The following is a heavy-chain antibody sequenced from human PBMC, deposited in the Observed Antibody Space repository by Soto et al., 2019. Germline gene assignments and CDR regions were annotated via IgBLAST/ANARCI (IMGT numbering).Heavy chain of an antibody. Sequence: SETLSLTCTVSGGSISSGGYYWNWIRQHPGKGLEWIGYIYYSGSTYYNPSLKSRVTISVDTSKNQFSLKLSSVTAADTAVYYCARVCGGDCHYGMDVWGQGTTVTVSS. J-gene: IGHJ6*02. CDR2: IYYSGST. CDR3: ARVCGGDCHYGMDV. D-gene: IGHD2-21*02. V-gene: IGHV4-31*03. CDR1: GGSISSGGYY.